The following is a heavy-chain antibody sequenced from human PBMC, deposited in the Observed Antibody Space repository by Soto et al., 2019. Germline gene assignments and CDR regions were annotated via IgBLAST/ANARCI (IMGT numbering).Heavy chain of an antibody. CDR3: THAYYSGYDIHEAFHI. CDR2: IYWDDYT. V-gene: IGHV2-5*02. Sequence: QITLKESGPTLVKRTQTLTLTCTFSGLSLSTSGVGVGWIRQPPGKALEWLALIYWDDYTRYSPSLKSRLTITTDTSKNQVVLTMPTMDPVDTATYFCTHAYYSGYDIHEAFHIWGQGTMVTVSS. CDR1: GLSLSTSGVG. J-gene: IGHJ3*02. D-gene: IGHD5-12*01.